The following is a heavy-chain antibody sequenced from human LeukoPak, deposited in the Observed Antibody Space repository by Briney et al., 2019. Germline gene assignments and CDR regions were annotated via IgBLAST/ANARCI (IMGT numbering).Heavy chain of an antibody. V-gene: IGHV3-30*02. CDR3: AKESGFRRPPLDY. CDR1: GFTFSSYG. CDR2: IRYDGSNK. J-gene: IGHJ4*02. D-gene: IGHD2/OR15-2a*01. Sequence: GGSLRLSCAASGFTFSSYGMHWVGQAPGKGVEGVAFIRYDGSNKYYADSVKGRFTISRDNFKITLYLQMNSLRAEDTAVYYCAKESGFRRPPLDYWGQGTLVTVSS.